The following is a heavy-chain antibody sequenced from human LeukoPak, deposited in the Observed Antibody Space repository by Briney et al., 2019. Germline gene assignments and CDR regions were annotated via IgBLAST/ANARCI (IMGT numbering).Heavy chain of an antibody. CDR2: IYYSGST. V-gene: IGHV4-59*01. CDR3: ARFRDPFGSYYMDV. D-gene: IGHD3-16*01. Sequence: SETLSLTCTVSGGSISSYYWSWIRQPPGKGLEWIGYIYYSGSTNYNPSLKSRVTISVDTSKNQFSLKLSSVTAADTAVYYCARFRDPFGSYYMDVWGKGTTVTVSS. J-gene: IGHJ6*03. CDR1: GGSISSYY.